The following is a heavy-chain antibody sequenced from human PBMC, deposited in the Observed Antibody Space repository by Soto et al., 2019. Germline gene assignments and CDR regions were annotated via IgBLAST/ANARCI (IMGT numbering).Heavy chain of an antibody. V-gene: IGHV1-24*01. CDR1: GYTLTELS. CDR3: AGTARNSSVTARRGDYYYGMDV. CDR2: FDPEDGAT. Sequence: ASVKVSCKVSGYTLTELSMHWVRQAPGKGLEWMGGFDPEDGATIYTQKFQGRVTMTEDTSTGTAYMELSSLRSEDTAVYYCAGTARNSSVTARRGDYYYGMDVWGQGTTVTVSS. D-gene: IGHD2-15*01. J-gene: IGHJ6*02.